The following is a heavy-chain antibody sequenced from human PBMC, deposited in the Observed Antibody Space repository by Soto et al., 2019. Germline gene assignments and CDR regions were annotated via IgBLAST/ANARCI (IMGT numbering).Heavy chain of an antibody. J-gene: IGHJ5*02. V-gene: IGHV4-34*02. CDR1: GESFIGYY. Sequence: QVHLQQWGAGLLKPSETLSLTCAVYGESFIGYYWTWIRQTPGKGLEWIGEINHRGSTNYNPSLKSRVSISIETCKNQFSLKLTSVTAADTSVYYCARTDIVTTNWFDPWGQGTLVTVSS. D-gene: IGHD5-12*01. CDR2: INHRGST. CDR3: ARTDIVTTNWFDP.